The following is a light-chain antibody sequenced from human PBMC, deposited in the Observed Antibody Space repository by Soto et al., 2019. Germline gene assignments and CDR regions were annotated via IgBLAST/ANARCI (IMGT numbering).Light chain of an antibody. CDR3: QQYNTYSRT. CDR1: QSLTRN. CDR2: GAS. J-gene: IGKJ1*01. Sequence: EIVMTQSPATMSVSPWERATLSFRASQSLTRNLAWYQHKPGQSPRLLIYGASARATGIPDRFSGGGSGAEYTLTISGLQPNDFATYYCQQYNTYSRTFGQGTEVDIK. V-gene: IGKV3-15*01.